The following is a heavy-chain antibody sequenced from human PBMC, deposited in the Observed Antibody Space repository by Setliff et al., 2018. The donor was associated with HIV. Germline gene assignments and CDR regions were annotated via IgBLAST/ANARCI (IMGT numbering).Heavy chain of an antibody. J-gene: IGHJ6*02. CDR2: IDDSGSI. CDR3: ARRGDFFYYAMDV. CDR1: TESLTRYD. V-gene: IGHV4-34*01. Sequence: ASETLSLTCAVYTESLTRYDWAWIRQSPEKGLEWIGVIDDSGSIIYNPSLQSRVTISVDTSENQFSLKLSSVTAADTAVYYCARRGDFFYYAMDVWGQGTTVTVSS.